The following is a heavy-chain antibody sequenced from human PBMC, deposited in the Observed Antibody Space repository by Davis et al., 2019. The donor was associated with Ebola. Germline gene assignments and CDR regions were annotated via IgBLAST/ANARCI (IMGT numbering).Heavy chain of an antibody. Sequence: SETLSLTCTVSGGSISSGDYYWSWIRQPPGKGLEWIGYIYYSGSTYYNPSLKSRVTISLDTSKNQFSLKLSSVTAADTAVYYCARGRGYSSSQTTFDYWGQGTLVTVSS. CDR3: ARGRGYSSSQTTFDY. V-gene: IGHV4-30-4*08. J-gene: IGHJ4*02. CDR1: GGSISSGDYY. CDR2: IYYSGST. D-gene: IGHD6-6*01.